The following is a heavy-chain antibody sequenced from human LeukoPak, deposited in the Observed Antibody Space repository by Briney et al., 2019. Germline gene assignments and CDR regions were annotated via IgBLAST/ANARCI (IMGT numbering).Heavy chain of an antibody. J-gene: IGHJ3*02. V-gene: IGHV3-23*01. Sequence: PGVSLRLSCEVSGFNSNSGFTFKSHAMTWVRQSPGKGLEWVSGISGSGDRTFDADSVKGRFTISRDNSKNTLYLQMNSLRAEDTAVYYCAKGLAKRSGSGYYFDAFDIWGQGTMVTVSS. CDR2: ISGSGDRT. D-gene: IGHD3-22*01. CDR3: AKGLAKRSGSGYYFDAFDI. CDR1: GFNSNSGFTFKSHA.